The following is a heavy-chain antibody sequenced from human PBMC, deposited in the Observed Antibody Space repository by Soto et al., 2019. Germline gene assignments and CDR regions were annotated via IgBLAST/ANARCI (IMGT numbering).Heavy chain of an antibody. V-gene: IGHV6-1*01. D-gene: IGHD6-25*01. Sequence: SQTLSLTCAISGDSVSSNSAAWNWIRQSPSRGLEWLGRTYYRSKWYNDYAVSVKSRITINPDTSKNQFSLQLNSVTPEDTAVYYCASAGSKSLIENDAFDIWGKGTMVTVSS. CDR3: ASAGSKSLIENDAFDI. CDR1: GDSVSSNSAA. J-gene: IGHJ3*02. CDR2: TYYRSKWYN.